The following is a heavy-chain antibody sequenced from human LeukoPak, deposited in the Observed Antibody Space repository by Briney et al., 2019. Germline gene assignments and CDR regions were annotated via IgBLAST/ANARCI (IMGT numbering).Heavy chain of an antibody. D-gene: IGHD3-9*01. V-gene: IGHV1-2*02. J-gene: IGHJ4*02. CDR2: ISPNSGGT. Sequence: EASVKVSCKASGYTFSDNHMYWIRQAPGQGLECMGWISPNSGGTNYAQKFQGRVTMTRDTSISTAYMELSRLRSDDTAVYYCARSSRYDIWTGYPYWGQGTLVTVSP. CDR1: GYTFSDNH. CDR3: ARSSRYDIWTGYPY.